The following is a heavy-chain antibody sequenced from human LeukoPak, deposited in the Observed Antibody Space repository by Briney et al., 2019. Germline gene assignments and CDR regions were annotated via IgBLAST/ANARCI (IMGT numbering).Heavy chain of an antibody. Sequence: GGSLRLSCAASGFTFSGYYMSWIRQAPGKGLEWVSYISSSSSYTNYADSVKGRFTISRDNAKNSLYLQMNSLRAEDTAVYYCARGGYYDILTGLNWFGPWGQGTLVTVSS. V-gene: IGHV3-11*06. CDR3: ARGGYYDILTGLNWFGP. D-gene: IGHD3-9*01. CDR1: GFTFSGYY. J-gene: IGHJ5*02. CDR2: ISSSSSYT.